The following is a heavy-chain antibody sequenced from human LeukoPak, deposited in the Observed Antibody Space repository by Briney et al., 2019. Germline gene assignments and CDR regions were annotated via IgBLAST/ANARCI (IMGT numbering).Heavy chain of an antibody. CDR3: ARDAGTGTTDGY. D-gene: IGHD1-1*01. CDR1: GFTFSSYG. J-gene: IGHJ4*02. CDR2: IWYDGSNK. Sequence: GGSLRLSCAASGFTFSSYGMHWVRQAPGKGLEWVAVIWYDGSNKYYADSVKGRFTISRDNSKNTLYLQMNSLRAEDTAVYYCARDAGTGTTDGYWGQGTLVTVSS. V-gene: IGHV3-33*01.